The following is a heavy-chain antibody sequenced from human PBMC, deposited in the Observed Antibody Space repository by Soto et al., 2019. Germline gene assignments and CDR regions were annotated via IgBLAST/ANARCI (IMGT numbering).Heavy chain of an antibody. Sequence: SETLSLTCAVSGYSISSSNWWGWLRQPPGKGLEWIGSIYYSGTTYYNPSLKSRVTISVDRSKNQFSLKLSSVTAADTAVYYCARHFSVDYFDYWGQGTLVTVSS. CDR1: GYSISSSNW. V-gene: IGHV4-39*01. CDR2: IYYSGTT. J-gene: IGHJ4*02. CDR3: ARHFSVDYFDY.